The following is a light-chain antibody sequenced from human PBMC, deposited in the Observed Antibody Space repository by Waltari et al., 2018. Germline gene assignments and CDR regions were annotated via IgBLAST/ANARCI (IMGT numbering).Light chain of an antibody. Sequence: ALASPPSVSGSSGTSITTSTTATRPIIGNYNLFSWYQQPPGNAPKLIVYEVNKWPSGISSHFSGSKSGNTASLTISGLQAEDEADYYCCSYAGDGIVMFGGGTKL. J-gene: IGLJ3*02. CDR1: RPIIGNYNL. V-gene: IGLV2-23*02. CDR3: CSYAGDGIVM. CDR2: EVN.